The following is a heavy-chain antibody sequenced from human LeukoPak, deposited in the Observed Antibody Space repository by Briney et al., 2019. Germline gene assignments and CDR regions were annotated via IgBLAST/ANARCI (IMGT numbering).Heavy chain of an antibody. CDR1: GGSISSSNW. V-gene: IGHV4-4*02. J-gene: IGHJ4*02. CDR3: ARGTITTVTDS. D-gene: IGHD4-17*01. Sequence: SGTLSLTCAISGGSISSSNWWTWVRQPPGKGLEWVGEIYLRGNTNYNPSLESRVTISVNESKTQLSLRWESVTAADTAVYYCARGTITTVTDSWGPGTLVTVSS. CDR2: IYLRGNT.